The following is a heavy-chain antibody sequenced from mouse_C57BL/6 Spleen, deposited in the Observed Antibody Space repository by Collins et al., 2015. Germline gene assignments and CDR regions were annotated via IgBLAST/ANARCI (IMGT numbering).Heavy chain of an antibody. Sequence: EVQLQQSGPELVKPGASVKISCRASGYTFTDYYMNWVKQSHGKSLEWIGDINPNNGGTSYNQKFKGKATLTVDKSSSTAYMELRSLTSEDSAVYYCARSDTTVYYYAMDYWGQGTSVTVSS. CDR2: INPNNGGT. CDR3: ARSDTTVYYYAMDY. J-gene: IGHJ4*01. CDR1: GYTFTDYY. V-gene: IGHV1-26*01. D-gene: IGHD1-1*01.